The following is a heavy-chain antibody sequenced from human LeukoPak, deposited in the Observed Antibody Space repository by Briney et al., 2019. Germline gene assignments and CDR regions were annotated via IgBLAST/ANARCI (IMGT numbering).Heavy chain of an antibody. V-gene: IGHV4-59*01. D-gene: IGHD3-10*01. CDR2: LYYSGST. CDR1: GGSISSYY. CDR3: AAYGSGSYPHRHYGMDV. J-gene: IGHJ6*02. Sequence: SETLSLTCTVAGGSISSYYWSRIRQPPGKGLEWIGYLYYSGSTNYNPSLKSRVTISVDTSKNQFSLKLSSVTAADTAVYYCAAYGSGSYPHRHYGMDVWGQGTTVTVSS.